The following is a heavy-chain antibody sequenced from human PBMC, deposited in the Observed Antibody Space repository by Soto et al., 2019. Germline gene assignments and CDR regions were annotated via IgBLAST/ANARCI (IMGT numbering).Heavy chain of an antibody. CDR2: ISGSGGST. J-gene: IGHJ4*02. CDR1: GFTFSSYA. V-gene: IGHV3-23*01. Sequence: GGSLRLSCAASGFTFSSYAMSWVRQAPGKGLEWVSAISGSGGSTYYADSVKGRFTISRDNSKNTLYLHMNSLRAEDTAVYYCAKDRPEYYYDSSGYYGPRVFDYWGQGTLVTVSS. D-gene: IGHD3-22*01. CDR3: AKDRPEYYYDSSGYYGPRVFDY.